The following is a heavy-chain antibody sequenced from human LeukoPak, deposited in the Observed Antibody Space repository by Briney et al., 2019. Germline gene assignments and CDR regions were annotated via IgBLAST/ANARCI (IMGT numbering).Heavy chain of an antibody. V-gene: IGHV4-31*03. Sequence: SETLSLTCTVSGGSISSGGYYWSWIRQHPGKGLEWIGYIYYSGSTYYNPSLKSRVTISVDTSKNQFSLKLSSVTAADTAVYYCARGGLQLTLFDYWGQGTLVTVSS. CDR1: GGSISSGGYY. CDR3: ARGGLQLTLFDY. D-gene: IGHD6-13*01. CDR2: IYYSGST. J-gene: IGHJ4*02.